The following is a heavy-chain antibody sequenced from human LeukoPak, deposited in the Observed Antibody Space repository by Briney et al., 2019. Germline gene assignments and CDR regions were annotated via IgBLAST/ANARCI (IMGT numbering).Heavy chain of an antibody. J-gene: IGHJ5*02. Sequence: GGSLRLSCAASGFAFSSYAMHWVRQAPGKGLEWVAVISYDGSNKYYADSVKGRFTISRDNSKNTLYLQMNSLRAEDTAVYYCARASSMIVVVITSAWGQGTLVSASS. CDR3: ARASSMIVVVITSA. D-gene: IGHD3-22*01. CDR1: GFAFSSYA. CDR2: ISYDGSNK. V-gene: IGHV3-30-3*01.